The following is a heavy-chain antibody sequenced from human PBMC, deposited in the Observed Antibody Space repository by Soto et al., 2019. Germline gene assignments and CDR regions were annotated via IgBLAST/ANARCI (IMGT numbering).Heavy chain of an antibody. CDR2: INAGNGNT. J-gene: IGHJ5*02. V-gene: IGHV1-3*01. D-gene: IGHD3-10*01. CDR1: GYTFTSYA. CDR3: VTFGIAMVPFDP. Sequence: ASVKVSCKASGYTFTSYAMLWVRQAPGQRLEWMGWINAGNGNTKYSQKFQGRVTMTTDTSASTAYMELRSLRSDDTAVYYCVTFGIAMVPFDPWGQGTLVTVSS.